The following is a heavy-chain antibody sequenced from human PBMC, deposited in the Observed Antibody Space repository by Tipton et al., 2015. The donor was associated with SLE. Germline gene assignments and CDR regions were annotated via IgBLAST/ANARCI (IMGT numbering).Heavy chain of an antibody. D-gene: IGHD4-17*01. CDR1: GFTFSSYA. CDR3: AKGHDFGDYSASHFDH. Sequence: SLRLSCTASGFTFSSYAMSWVRQAPGKGLEWVSSISSSSSYIYYADSVKGRFTISRDNAKNSLYLQMNSLRAEDTAVFYCAKGHDFGDYSASHFDHWGQGILVTVSS. V-gene: IGHV3-21*01. CDR2: ISSSSSYI. J-gene: IGHJ4*02.